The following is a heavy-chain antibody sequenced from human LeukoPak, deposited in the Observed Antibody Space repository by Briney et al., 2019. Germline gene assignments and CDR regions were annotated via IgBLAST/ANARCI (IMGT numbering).Heavy chain of an antibody. Sequence: MSSETLSLTCTVAGGSISGFYWGWIRQAPGKGLEWIGFIYYSGSANYNPSLKSRVTMSVDTSKNQFSLKLSSVTAAETAFYYCARDRDSSGWFDYWGQGSLVTVSS. CDR2: IYYSGSA. CDR1: GGSISGFY. CDR3: ARDRDSSGWFDY. D-gene: IGHD6-19*01. J-gene: IGHJ4*02. V-gene: IGHV4-59*01.